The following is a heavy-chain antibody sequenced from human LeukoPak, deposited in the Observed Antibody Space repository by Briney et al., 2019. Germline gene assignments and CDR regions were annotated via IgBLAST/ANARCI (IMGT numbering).Heavy chain of an antibody. V-gene: IGHV4-30-4*01. CDR3: ARGFVEQLGGSCYDY. CDR1: GGSISSGDYY. CDR2: IYYSGST. Sequence: SETLSLTCTVSGGSISSGDYYWSWIRQPPGKGLEWIGYIYYSGSTYYNPSLKSRVTISVDTSKNQFSLKLSSVTAADTAVYYCARGFVEQLGGSCYDYWGQGTLVTVSS. D-gene: IGHD2-15*01. J-gene: IGHJ4*02.